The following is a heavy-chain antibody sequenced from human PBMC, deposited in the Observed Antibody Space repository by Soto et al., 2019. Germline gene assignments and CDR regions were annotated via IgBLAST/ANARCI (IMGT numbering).Heavy chain of an antibody. V-gene: IGHV2-5*02. CDR1: GFSLSTSGVG. CDR3: AHSALHMITFGGVGVTGYDY. Sequence: QITLKESGPTLVKPTQTLTLTCTFSGFSLSTSGVGVGWIRQPPGKALEWLALIYWDDDKRYSPSLKSRLTITKDTSKNQVVLTMTNLDPVDTATYYCAHSALHMITFGGVGVTGYDYWGQGTLVTVSS. J-gene: IGHJ4*02. CDR2: IYWDDDK. D-gene: IGHD3-16*01.